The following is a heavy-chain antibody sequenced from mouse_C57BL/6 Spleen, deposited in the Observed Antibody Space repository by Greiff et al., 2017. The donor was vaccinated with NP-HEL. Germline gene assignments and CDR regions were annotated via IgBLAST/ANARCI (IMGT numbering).Heavy chain of an antibody. Sequence: QVQLQQPGAELVKPGASVKLSCKASGYTFTSYWMQWVKQRPGQGLEWIGEIDPSDSYTNYNQKFKGKATLTVDTSSSTAYMQLCSLTSEDSAVYYCARKAADYWGQGTTLTVSS. D-gene: IGHD3-2*02. V-gene: IGHV1-50*01. CDR1: GYTFTSYW. CDR3: ARKAADY. CDR2: IDPSDSYT. J-gene: IGHJ2*01.